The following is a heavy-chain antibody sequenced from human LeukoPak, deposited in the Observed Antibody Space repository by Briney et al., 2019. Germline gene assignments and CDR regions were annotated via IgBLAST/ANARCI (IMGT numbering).Heavy chain of an antibody. Sequence: GGSLRLSCAASGFTFSGYAMHWVRQAPGKGLEWVAVISYDGSNKYYADSVKGRFTISRDNSKNTLYLQMNSLRAEDTAVYYCARVVRYYYGSGIDYWGQGTLVTVSS. V-gene: IGHV3-30*04. CDR3: ARVVRYYYGSGIDY. D-gene: IGHD3-10*01. CDR1: GFTFSGYA. J-gene: IGHJ4*02. CDR2: ISYDGSNK.